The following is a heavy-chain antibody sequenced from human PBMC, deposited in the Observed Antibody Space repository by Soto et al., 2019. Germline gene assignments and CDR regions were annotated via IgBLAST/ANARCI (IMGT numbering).Heavy chain of an antibody. CDR2: IFDGETT. CDR1: RSSVNTGGYS. D-gene: IGHD2-8*02. J-gene: IGHJ6*01. V-gene: IGHV4-30-2*01. Sequence: PSEALPLTCVVSRSSVNTGGYSWSWIRLPPGKALEWIGYIFDGETTYYNPSLKSRVTISLEKSKNQFSLRLASVTAADTAVYYCARERRYCTGGTCSDGLDVWGQGTAVT. CDR3: ARERRYCTGGTCSDGLDV.